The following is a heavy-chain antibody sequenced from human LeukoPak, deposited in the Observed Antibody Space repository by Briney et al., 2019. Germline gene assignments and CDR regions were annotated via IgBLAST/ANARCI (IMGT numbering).Heavy chain of an antibody. D-gene: IGHD3-22*01. CDR2: IYYGGST. CDR1: GGSVSSGSYY. Sequence: SETLSLTCTVSGGSVSSGSYYWSWIRQPPGKGLAWIVSIYYGGSTNCNPSLKSRVTISVDTSKNQFSLRLSSVTAADTAVYYCARAYFETSGYYTHFDSWGQGTLVTVSS. J-gene: IGHJ4*02. V-gene: IGHV4-61*01. CDR3: ARAYFETSGYYTHFDS.